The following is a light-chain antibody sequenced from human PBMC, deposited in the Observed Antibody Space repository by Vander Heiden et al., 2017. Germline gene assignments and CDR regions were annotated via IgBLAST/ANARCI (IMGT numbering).Light chain of an antibody. Sequence: SVLTHPPPGSAAPGHEVTTHCAGSTVHSGHNYLSWYPQLPATATHLLIYNNNKRPAGIHDLFAGSKGGTSAPAGITGLPTGDEADYYCGTWDSSLSAVFGGGTKLTVL. J-gene: IGLJ2*01. CDR2: NNN. CDR3: GTWDSSLSAV. V-gene: IGLV1-51*01. CDR1: TVHSGHNY.